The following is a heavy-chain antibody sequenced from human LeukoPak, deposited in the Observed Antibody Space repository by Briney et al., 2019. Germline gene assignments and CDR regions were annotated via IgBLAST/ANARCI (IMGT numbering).Heavy chain of an antibody. CDR1: RITFSSYA. CDR3: AKGAGNFDWSYHDY. CDR2: ISGSGGTT. J-gene: IGHJ4*02. V-gene: IGHV3-23*01. Sequence: PGESLRLSFAASRITFSSYAMSWVRQAPGEGLGLVSAISGSGGTTYNAGSVKGRFTISRDNSKNTLYLQLNSLRAEDTAVYYCAKGAGNFDWSYHDYWGQGTLVTVSS. D-gene: IGHD3-9*01.